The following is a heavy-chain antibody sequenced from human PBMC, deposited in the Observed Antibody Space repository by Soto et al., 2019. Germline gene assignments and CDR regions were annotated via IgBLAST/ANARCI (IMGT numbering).Heavy chain of an antibody. V-gene: IGHV4-34*01. J-gene: IGHJ6*02. CDR2: INHSGST. Sequence: QVQIQQWGAGLLKPSETLSLTCAVYGGSFSGHYWSWIRQPPGKGLEWIGEINHSGSTNYNPSLNSRVTISVASFKNQFSLKLSSVTAADTAVYCCARVSGANYDFWSGYSGFAYYGMDVWGQGTTVTVSS. CDR1: GGSFSGHY. CDR3: ARVSGANYDFWSGYSGFAYYGMDV. D-gene: IGHD3-3*01.